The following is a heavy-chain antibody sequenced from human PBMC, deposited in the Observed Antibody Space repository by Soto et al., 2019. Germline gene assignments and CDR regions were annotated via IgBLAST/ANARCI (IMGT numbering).Heavy chain of an antibody. CDR1: AYTFTSYD. Sequence: QVQLVQSGAEVKKPGASVKVSCKASAYTFTSYDINWVRQATGEGLEWMGWLNPDSGNTAYAQKLQGRVTMPRNTSIPQAYMELSSLTSEDTAVYYCARTNFRRYQQPDDIYYFDFWGQGTLVTVSS. CDR3: ARTNFRRYQQPDDIYYFDF. D-gene: IGHD2-2*01. CDR2: LNPDSGNT. J-gene: IGHJ4*02. V-gene: IGHV1-8*01.